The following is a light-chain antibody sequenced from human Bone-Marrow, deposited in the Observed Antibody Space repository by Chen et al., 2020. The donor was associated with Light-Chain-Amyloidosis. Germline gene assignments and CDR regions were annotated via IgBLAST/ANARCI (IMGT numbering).Light chain of an antibody. Sequence: SYVLTQPSSVSVAPGQTATIACGGNNIGSTSVHWYQQTPGQAPLLVVYDDSDRPSGIPERLSGSNSGNTATVTISRVEAGDEADYYWQVWDRSSDRPVFGGGTKLTVL. CDR2: DDS. J-gene: IGLJ3*02. CDR1: NIGSTS. CDR3: QVWDRSSDRPV. V-gene: IGLV3-21*02.